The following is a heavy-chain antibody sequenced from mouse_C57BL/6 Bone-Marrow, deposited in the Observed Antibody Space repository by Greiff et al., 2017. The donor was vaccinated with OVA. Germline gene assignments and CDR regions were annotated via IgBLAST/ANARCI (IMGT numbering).Heavy chain of an antibody. CDR2: FVPANGNT. CDR3: ASQRLRRTRYAMDY. J-gene: IGHJ4*01. D-gene: IGHD2-2*01. Sequence: EVQLQQSVAELVRPGASVKLSCTASGFNIKNTYMHWVKQRSEQGLEWIGRFVPANGNTKYAPKLQGKATITADTSSNTDYLQLSSLTSEDTAIYYCASQRLRRTRYAMDYWGQGTSVTVSS. CDR1: GFNIKNTY. V-gene: IGHV14-3*01.